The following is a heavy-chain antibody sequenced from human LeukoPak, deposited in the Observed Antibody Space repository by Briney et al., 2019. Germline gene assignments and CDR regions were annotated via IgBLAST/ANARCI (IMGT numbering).Heavy chain of an antibody. J-gene: IGHJ3*02. Sequence: GGSLRLSCAASGYTFSSFSINWVRQAPGKGLEWVSSISVRSNYIYYADSVRGRFSISRDDARNSLYLQMDSLRAEDTAVYYCARAGPRAFDIWGQGTMVTVSS. V-gene: IGHV3-21*01. CDR2: ISVRSNYI. CDR1: GYTFSSFS. CDR3: ARAGPRAFDI.